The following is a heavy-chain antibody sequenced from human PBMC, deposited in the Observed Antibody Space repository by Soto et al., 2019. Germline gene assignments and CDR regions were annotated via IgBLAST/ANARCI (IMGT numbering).Heavy chain of an antibody. D-gene: IGHD3-22*01. CDR1: GFTLSSYG. CDR3: ARDGRYYDSSGAYYYYGMDV. V-gene: IGHV3-33*01. Sequence: VGSLRLSCAASGFTLSSYGMHWVRQAPGKGLEWVAVIWYDGSNKYYADSVKGRFTISRDNSKNTLYLQMNSLRAEDTAVYYCARDGRYYDSSGAYYYYGMDVWGQGTTVTVS. CDR2: IWYDGSNK. J-gene: IGHJ6*02.